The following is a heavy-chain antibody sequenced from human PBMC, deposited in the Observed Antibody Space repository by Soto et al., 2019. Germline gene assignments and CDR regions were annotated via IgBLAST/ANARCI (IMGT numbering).Heavy chain of an antibody. J-gene: IGHJ4*02. CDR3: AKDTYYHDTTGYYVFDY. V-gene: IGHV3-30*18. CDR2: ISYDGSKK. D-gene: IGHD3-22*01. Sequence: QVQLVESGGGVVQPGRSLTLSCAASEFTFSSYGIHWVRQAPGKGLEWVAVISYDGSKKQYADSVKGRFTISRGNSKNTLHLQMNSLRAEDTAVYYCAKDTYYHDTTGYYVFDYWGQGTLVTVSS. CDR1: EFTFSSYG.